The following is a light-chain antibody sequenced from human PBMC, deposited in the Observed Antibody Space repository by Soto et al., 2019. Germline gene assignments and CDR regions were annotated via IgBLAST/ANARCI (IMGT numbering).Light chain of an antibody. CDR2: AAS. V-gene: IGKV1-8*01. CDR1: QGISSY. Sequence: AIRMTQSPSSLSASTGDRVTITCRASQGISSYLAWYQQKPGKAPKLLIYAASTLQSGVPSRFSGSGSGTDFTLTISCXQSEDFATYYCQQYYSYPLTFGQGTKVDIK. J-gene: IGKJ1*01. CDR3: QQYYSYPLT.